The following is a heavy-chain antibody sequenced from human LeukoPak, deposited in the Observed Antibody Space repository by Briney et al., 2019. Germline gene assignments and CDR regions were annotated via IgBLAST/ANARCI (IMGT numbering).Heavy chain of an antibody. CDR3: AWRKYFSTRFEP. D-gene: IGHD1-14*01. CDR2: IYPGDSET. V-gene: IGHV5-51*01. Sequence: GESLKISCKGSGYSFTTYWIGWVRQMPGRGLEWMGIIYPGDSETQYSPSFQGRVTISVDKSISTAYLQWSSLQASDTAMYYYAWRKYFSTRFEPWGQGTLVTVSS. J-gene: IGHJ5*02. CDR1: GYSFTTYW.